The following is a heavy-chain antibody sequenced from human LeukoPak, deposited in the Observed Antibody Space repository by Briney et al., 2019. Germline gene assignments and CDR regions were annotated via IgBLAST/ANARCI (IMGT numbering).Heavy chain of an antibody. D-gene: IGHD3-22*01. CDR2: ISAYNGNT. J-gene: IGHJ4*02. CDR3: ARADYYDRSGYYYDFDY. CDR1: GYTFTSYG. Sequence: GASVKVSCKASGYTFTSYGISWVRQAPGQGLEWMGWISAYNGNTNYAQKLQGRVTMTTDTSTSTAYMELSSLRSEDTAVYYCARADYYDRSGYYYDFDYWGQGTLVTVSS. V-gene: IGHV1-18*01.